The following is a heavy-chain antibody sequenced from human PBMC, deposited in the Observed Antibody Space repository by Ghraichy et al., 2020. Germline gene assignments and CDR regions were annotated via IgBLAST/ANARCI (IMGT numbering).Heavy chain of an antibody. V-gene: IGHV6-1*01. CDR3: ARGASRTFDY. CDR1: GGSVYSSCAA. Sequence: SQTLSLTCAISGGSVYSSCAAWSWIRQSQSGGLEWLGRTYYRAKWFYDYAVSVKSRITINPDTSKNQFSLQLNSMTPEDTAVYYCARGASRTFDYWVLVTRATVS. J-gene: IGHJ4*02. D-gene: IGHD6-6*01. CDR2: TYYRAKWFY.